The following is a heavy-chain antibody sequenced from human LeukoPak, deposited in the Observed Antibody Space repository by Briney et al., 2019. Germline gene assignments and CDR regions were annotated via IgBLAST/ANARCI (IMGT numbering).Heavy chain of an antibody. Sequence: GASVKVSCKASGYTFTSYYMHWVRQAPGQGLEWMGIINPSGGSTSYAQKFQGRVTITADKSTSTAYMELSSLRSEDTAVYYCARCYDILTGYFDYWGQGTLVTVSS. CDR2: INPSGGST. D-gene: IGHD3-9*01. CDR3: ARCYDILTGYFDY. V-gene: IGHV1-46*01. J-gene: IGHJ4*02. CDR1: GYTFTSYY.